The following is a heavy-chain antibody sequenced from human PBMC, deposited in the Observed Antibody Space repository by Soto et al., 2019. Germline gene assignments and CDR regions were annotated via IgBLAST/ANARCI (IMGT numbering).Heavy chain of an antibody. D-gene: IGHD3-3*01. CDR2: ISAYNGNT. CDR1: GYTFTSYG. Sequence: GASVKVSCKASGYTFTSYGISWVRQAPGQGLEWMGWISAYNGNTNYAQMLQGRVTMTTDTSTSTAYMELRSLRSDDTAVYYCAKARAQYYDFWSGYPVDYWGQGTLVTVS. V-gene: IGHV1-18*01. CDR3: AKARAQYYDFWSGYPVDY. J-gene: IGHJ4*02.